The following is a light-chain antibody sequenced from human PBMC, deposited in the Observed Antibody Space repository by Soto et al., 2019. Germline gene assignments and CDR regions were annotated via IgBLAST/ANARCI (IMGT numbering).Light chain of an antibody. Sequence: QSGLTQPASVSGSPGQSIAISCTGTSSDVGGYNYVSWYQQHPGKAPKLILCDVSNRSSGVSDRFSGSKSGNTASLTISGFQTEDEADYYCSSYTTSSTYVFGTGTKVTVL. CDR2: DVS. CDR3: SSYTTSSTYV. CDR1: SSDVGGYNY. V-gene: IGLV2-14*01. J-gene: IGLJ1*01.